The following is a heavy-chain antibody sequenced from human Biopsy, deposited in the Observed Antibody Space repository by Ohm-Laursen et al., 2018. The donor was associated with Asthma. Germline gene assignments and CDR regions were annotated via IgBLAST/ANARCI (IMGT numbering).Heavy chain of an antibody. D-gene: IGHD2-21*01. J-gene: IGHJ4*02. CDR3: VRWRSGYPDHYSDF. CDR2: ISYDGSNK. CDR1: GFTFSSYG. V-gene: IGHV3-30*03. Sequence: SLRLSCAASGFTFSSYGMHWVRQAPGKGLEWVACISYDGSNKYYADSVKGRSTISRDNSKNTLDLQMNSLRGDDTAVYYCVRWRSGYPDHYSDFWGLGTLVTVSS.